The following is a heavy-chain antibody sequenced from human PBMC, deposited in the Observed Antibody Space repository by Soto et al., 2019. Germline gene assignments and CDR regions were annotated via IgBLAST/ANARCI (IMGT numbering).Heavy chain of an antibody. CDR1: GGTFSGYA. Sequence: QAQLMQSGAEVKKPGSSVKVSCKASGGTFSGYAISWVRQAPGQGLEWMGGIIPILGITNYAQKFQGRITNAADESTGTVYMDLRSLRSEDTAVYYCARDPRSITGTTSSEDFQHWGQGTLVSVSS. J-gene: IGHJ1*01. CDR2: IIPILGIT. D-gene: IGHD1-20*01. V-gene: IGHV1-69*01. CDR3: ARDPRSITGTTSSEDFQH.